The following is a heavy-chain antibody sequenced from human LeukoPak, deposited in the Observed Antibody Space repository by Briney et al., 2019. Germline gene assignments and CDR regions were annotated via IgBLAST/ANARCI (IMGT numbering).Heavy chain of an antibody. D-gene: IGHD3-10*01. Sequence: ASVKVSCKASGYTFTTYVIIWVRQAPGQGLEWMGWISGYNGNTNYAQKLQTRVTMTTDTSTSTAYMELSSLRSDDTAVYYCARADGSGTYYPWGEYYFHYWGQGTLVTVSS. CDR2: ISGYNGNT. V-gene: IGHV1-18*01. J-gene: IGHJ4*02. CDR3: ARADGSGTYYPWGEYYFHY. CDR1: GYTFTTYV.